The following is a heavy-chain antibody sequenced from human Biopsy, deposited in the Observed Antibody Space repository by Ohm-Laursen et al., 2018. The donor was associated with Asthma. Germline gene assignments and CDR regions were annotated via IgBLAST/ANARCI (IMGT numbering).Heavy chain of an antibody. V-gene: IGHV3-30*18. CDR3: AKESRRDGYNRRNYYFDY. CDR2: ISSDGSDQ. CDR1: GFTFSSYG. J-gene: IGHJ4*02. Sequence: SLRLSCAASGFTFSSYGMHWVRQAPGKGLEWVALISSDGSDQYFADSVKGRFTISRDNSKNTLYLQISSLRAEDTAVYYCAKESRRDGYNRRNYYFDYWGQGTLVTVSS. D-gene: IGHD5-24*01.